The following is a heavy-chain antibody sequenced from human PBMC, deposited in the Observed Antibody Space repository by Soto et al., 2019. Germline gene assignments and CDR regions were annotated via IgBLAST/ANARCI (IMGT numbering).Heavy chain of an antibody. J-gene: IGHJ4*02. CDR3: ARGDGGGWSPGEDY. CDR2: VNSDVSTT. Sequence: PGGSLRLSCAASGFTFSRHWMYWVRQTPGKGLVWVSRVNSDVSTTTYADSVEGRFTVSRDNAKNLLYLQMNSLRAEDTGLYFCARGDGGGWSPGEDYWGQGTLVTVSS. V-gene: IGHV3-74*03. CDR1: GFTFSRHW. D-gene: IGHD6-19*01.